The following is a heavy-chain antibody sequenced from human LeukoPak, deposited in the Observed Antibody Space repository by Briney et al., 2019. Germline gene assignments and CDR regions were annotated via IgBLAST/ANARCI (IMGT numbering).Heavy chain of an antibody. CDR1: GGTFSSYA. CDR3: ARHSSSWHASFDY. CDR2: IIPIFGTA. J-gene: IGHJ4*02. D-gene: IGHD6-13*01. Sequence: SVKVSCKASGGTFSSYAISWVRQAPGQGLEWMGGIIPIFGTANYAQKFQGRVTITTDESTSTAYMELSSLRSEDTAVYYCARHSSSWHASFDYWGQGTLVTVSS. V-gene: IGHV1-69*05.